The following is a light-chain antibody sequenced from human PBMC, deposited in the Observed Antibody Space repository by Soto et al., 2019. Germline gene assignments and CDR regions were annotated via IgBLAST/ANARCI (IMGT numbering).Light chain of an antibody. V-gene: IGKV3-20*01. CDR1: QTLRRTY. Sequence: EIVLMQSPGTLSLSPGERATLSCRASQTLRRTYIAWYQQKPGQAPRVLIYGASKRCTGIPDRFSGSGSGADFSLTMSILEPEYFAVYYGHQYDTVPQTYGHGTKVEIK. J-gene: IGKJ2*01. CDR2: GAS. CDR3: HQYDTVPQT.